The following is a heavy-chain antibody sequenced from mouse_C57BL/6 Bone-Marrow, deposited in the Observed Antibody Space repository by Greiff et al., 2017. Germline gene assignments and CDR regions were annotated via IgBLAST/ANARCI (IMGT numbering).Heavy chain of an antibody. Sequence: QVQLQQPGAELVMPGASVKLSCKASGYTFTSYWLHWVKQRPGPGLEWIGELDPSDSYTNYNQKFKGKSTLTVDKSSSTAYMQLSSLTSEDSAVYYCARGRLRRPFAYWGQGTLVTVSA. CDR1: GYTFTSYW. J-gene: IGHJ3*01. CDR3: ARGRLRRPFAY. D-gene: IGHD2-4*01. V-gene: IGHV1-69*01. CDR2: LDPSDSYT.